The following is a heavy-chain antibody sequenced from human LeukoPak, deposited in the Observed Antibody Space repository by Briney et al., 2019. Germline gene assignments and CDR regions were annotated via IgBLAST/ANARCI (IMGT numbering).Heavy chain of an antibody. CDR2: VYLSGST. Sequence: KSSETLSLTCTVSGGSVSSDTYYWSWIRQPPGKQLEWIGYVYLSGSTKYNPSLKSRVTISVDTSKNQFSLKLSSVTAADTAVYYCARVLRGGYYGNWFDPWGQGTLVTVPS. CDR3: ARVLRGGYYGNWFDP. D-gene: IGHD1-26*01. J-gene: IGHJ5*02. CDR1: GGSVSSDTYY. V-gene: IGHV4-61*01.